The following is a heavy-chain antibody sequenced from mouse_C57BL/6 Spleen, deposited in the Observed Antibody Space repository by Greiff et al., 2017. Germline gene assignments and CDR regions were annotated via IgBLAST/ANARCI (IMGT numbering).Heavy chain of an antibody. V-gene: IGHV1-55*01. CDR2: IYPGSGST. D-gene: IGHD1-1*01. J-gene: IGHJ2*01. CDR3: ANFPDYYGGYFDY. CDR1: GYTFTSYW. Sequence: QVHVKQPGAELVKPGASVKMSCKASGYTFTSYWITWVKQRPGQGLEWIGDIYPGSGSTNYNEKFKSKATLTVDTSSSTAYMQLSSLTSEDSAVYYCANFPDYYGGYFDYWGQGTTLTVSS.